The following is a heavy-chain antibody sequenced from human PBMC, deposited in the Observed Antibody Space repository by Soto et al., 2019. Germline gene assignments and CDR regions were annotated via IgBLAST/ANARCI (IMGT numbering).Heavy chain of an antibody. CDR1: GGSISSSSYY. Sequence: SETLSLTCTVSGGSISSSSYYWGWIRQPPGKGLEWIGSIYYRGSTYYNPSLTGRVTISVDTSKNQFSLKLSSVTAADTAVYYCARLFVGYFDYWGQGTLVTVSS. V-gene: IGHV4-39*01. CDR2: IYYRGST. CDR3: ARLFVGYFDY. D-gene: IGHD3-10*01. J-gene: IGHJ4*02.